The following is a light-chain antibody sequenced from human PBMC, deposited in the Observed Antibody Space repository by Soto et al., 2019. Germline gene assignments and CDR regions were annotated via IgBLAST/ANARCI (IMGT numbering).Light chain of an antibody. V-gene: IGKV3-11*01. CDR2: DAS. Sequence: EIVLTQSPATLSLSPGESATLSCRASQSVTKYLVWYQQKPGQAPRLLISDASYRATGIPARFSGSGSGTDFTLTISSLEPEDFAVYYCQQYGSSGTFGQGTKVDIK. CDR3: QQYGSSGT. CDR1: QSVTKY. J-gene: IGKJ1*01.